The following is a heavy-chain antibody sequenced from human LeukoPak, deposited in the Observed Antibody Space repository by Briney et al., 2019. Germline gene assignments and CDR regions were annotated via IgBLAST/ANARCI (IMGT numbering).Heavy chain of an antibody. Sequence: LXLSXXXSGFTXXSNYMSWVRQAPGKGLEWVSVIYIGGSTYYADSVKGRFTISRDVSKNTLYLQMNSLRAEDTAVYYCSSMTTVSGIDFWGQGTLVTVSS. V-gene: IGHV3-66*01. CDR2: IYIGGST. J-gene: IGHJ4*02. CDR1: GFTXXSNY. D-gene: IGHD4-17*01. CDR3: SSMTTVSGIDF.